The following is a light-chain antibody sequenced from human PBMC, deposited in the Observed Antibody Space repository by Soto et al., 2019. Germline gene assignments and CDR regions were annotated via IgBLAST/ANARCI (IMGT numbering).Light chain of an antibody. CDR2: AAS. J-gene: IGKJ1*01. Sequence: EIVLTQSPGTLSLSPGERVTLSCRASQSVSSSYLAWYQQKPGLAPRLLIYAASNRATGIPDRFSGSGSGTDFTLTISRLEPEDFVVYYCQQYGSSPWTFGQGTKVEIK. CDR3: QQYGSSPWT. V-gene: IGKV3-20*01. CDR1: QSVSSSY.